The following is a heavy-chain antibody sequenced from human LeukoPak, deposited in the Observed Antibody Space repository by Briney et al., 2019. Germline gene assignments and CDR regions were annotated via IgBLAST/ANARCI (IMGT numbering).Heavy chain of an antibody. CDR2: IKQDGSEK. V-gene: IGHV3-7*01. CDR3: ARDSRGYCSSTSCPDRRFDY. D-gene: IGHD2-2*01. J-gene: IGHJ4*02. CDR1: GFTFSSYW. Sequence: GGSLRLSCAASGFTFSSYWMSWVRQAPGKGLEWVANIKQDGSEKYYVDSVKGRFTISRDNAKNSLYLQMNSLRAEDTAVYYCARDSRGYCSSTSCPDRRFDYWGQGTLVTVSS.